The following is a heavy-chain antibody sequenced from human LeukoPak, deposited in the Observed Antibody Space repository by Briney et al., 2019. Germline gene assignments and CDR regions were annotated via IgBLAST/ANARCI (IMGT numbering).Heavy chain of an antibody. CDR3: ARGRPAATPMDY. V-gene: IGHV3-23*01. Sequence: PGGSLRLSCAASGFTLSSYAMSWVRQGPGKGLEWVSAISVSGNTYHADSVKGRFTISRDSSKNTLYLQMNSLRAGDAAVYYCARGRPAATPMDYWGQGMLVTVSS. D-gene: IGHD2-2*01. J-gene: IGHJ4*02. CDR1: GFTLSSYA. CDR2: ISVSGNT.